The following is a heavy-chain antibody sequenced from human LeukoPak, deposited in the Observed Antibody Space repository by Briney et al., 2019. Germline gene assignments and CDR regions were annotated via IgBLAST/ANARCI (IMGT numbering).Heavy chain of an antibody. J-gene: IGHJ4*01. CDR1: GGSISSGNYY. D-gene: IGHD2-8*01. V-gene: IGHV4-61*02. CDR2: IYSSGST. CDR3: ARDPGDCSNGVCYLFDY. Sequence: PSETLSLTCTVSGGSISSGNYYWSWIRQPAGKGLEWIGRIYSSGSTNYNPSLKSRVTISVDTSKNQFSLKLSSMTAADTAVYYCARDPGDCSNGVCYLFDYWGHGTLVTVSS.